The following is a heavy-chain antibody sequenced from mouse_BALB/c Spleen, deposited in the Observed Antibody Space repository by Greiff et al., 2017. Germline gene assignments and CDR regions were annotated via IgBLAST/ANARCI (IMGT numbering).Heavy chain of an antibody. J-gene: IGHJ4*01. Sequence: EVMLVESGGGLVQPGGSLRLSCATSGFTFTDYYMSWVRQPPGKALEWLGFIRNKANGYTTEYSASVKGRFTISRDNSQSILYLQMNTLRAEDSATYYCARLYYGSSYAMDYWGQGTSVTVSS. CDR1: GFTFTDYY. CDR3: ARLYYGSSYAMDY. D-gene: IGHD1-1*01. V-gene: IGHV7-3*02. CDR2: IRNKANGYTT.